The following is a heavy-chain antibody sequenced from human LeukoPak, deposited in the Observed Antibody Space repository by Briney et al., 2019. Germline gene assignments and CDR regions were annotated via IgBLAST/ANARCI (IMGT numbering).Heavy chain of an antibody. CDR3: ARRSDFGPEGLGAFDI. CDR2: IYPGDSDT. D-gene: IGHD3/OR15-3a*01. J-gene: IGHJ3*02. CDR1: GYSFTSYW. Sequence: GESLKISCKGSGYSFTSYWIGWVRQMPGKGLEWMGIIYPGDSDTRYSPSFQGQVTISADKSISTAYLQWSSLKASDTAMYYCARRSDFGPEGLGAFDIWGQGTMVTVSS. V-gene: IGHV5-51*01.